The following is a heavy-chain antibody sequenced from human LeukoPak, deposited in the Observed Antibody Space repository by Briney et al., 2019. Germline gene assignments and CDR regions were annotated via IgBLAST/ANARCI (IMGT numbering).Heavy chain of an antibody. CDR3: ARAPYSSGRYLDY. CDR2: INHSGST. CDR1: GGSFSGYY. D-gene: IGHD6-19*01. V-gene: IGHV4-34*01. Sequence: PSETLSLTCAVYGGSFSGYYWSWIRQPPGEGLEWIGEINHSGSTNYNPSLKSRVTISVDTSKNQFSLKLSSVTAADTAVYYCARAPYSSGRYLDYWGQGTLVTVSS. J-gene: IGHJ4*02.